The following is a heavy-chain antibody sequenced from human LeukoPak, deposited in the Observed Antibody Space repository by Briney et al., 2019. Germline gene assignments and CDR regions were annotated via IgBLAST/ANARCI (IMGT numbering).Heavy chain of an antibody. CDR1: GFTFSSYW. Sequence: GGSLRLSCAASGFTFSSYWMNWARQAPGKGLEWVASINHNGNVNYYVDSVKGRFTISRDNAKNSLYLQMNSLRAEDTAVYYCARESRQLYYFDYWGQGTLVTVSS. V-gene: IGHV3-7*03. CDR3: ARESRQLYYFDY. CDR2: INHNGNVN. J-gene: IGHJ4*02. D-gene: IGHD6-19*01.